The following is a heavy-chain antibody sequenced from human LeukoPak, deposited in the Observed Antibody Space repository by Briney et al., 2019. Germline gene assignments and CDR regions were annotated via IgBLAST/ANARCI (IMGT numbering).Heavy chain of an antibody. V-gene: IGHV4-59*01. CDR2: IYNIESN. Sequence: SETLSLTCVVSGGSISNYYWSWIRQSPGKGLEWIGYIYNIESNNYNPSLRSRVTMSADTSKNQFSLKLTSVTAADTAVYYCARDRGGYLESYCDYWCPVTLVIVSS. CDR1: GGSISNYY. J-gene: IGHJ4*02. D-gene: IGHD3-22*01. CDR3: ARDRGGYLESYCDY.